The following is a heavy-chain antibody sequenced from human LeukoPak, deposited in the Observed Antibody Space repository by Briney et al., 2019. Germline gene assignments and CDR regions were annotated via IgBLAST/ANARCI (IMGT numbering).Heavy chain of an antibody. CDR1: GFTFRSHA. CDR2: IYENGGTT. V-gene: IGHV3-23*01. J-gene: IGHJ4*02. Sequence: TGGSLRLSCVGSGFTFRSHAMSWVRQAPEKGLEFVSGIYENGGTTYYADSVKGRFSISRDNSKNTLYLQMNSLRAEDTAVYYCAKDGYRTPQIDYWGQGTLVTVSS. CDR3: AKDGYRTPQIDY. D-gene: IGHD4-23*01.